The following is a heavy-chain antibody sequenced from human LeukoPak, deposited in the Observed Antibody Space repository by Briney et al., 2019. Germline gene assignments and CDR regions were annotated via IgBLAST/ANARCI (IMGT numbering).Heavy chain of an antibody. V-gene: IGHV4-4*09. CDR1: GGSISSYY. CDR2: IYTSGST. D-gene: IGHD3-10*01. Sequence: PSETLSLTCTVSGGSISSYYWSWIRQPPGKGLEWIGYIYTSGSTNYNPSLKSRVTISVDTSKNQFSLKLSSVTAADTAVYYCARDPYGSGSSPFDYWGQGTLVTVSS. CDR3: ARDPYGSGSSPFDY. J-gene: IGHJ4*02.